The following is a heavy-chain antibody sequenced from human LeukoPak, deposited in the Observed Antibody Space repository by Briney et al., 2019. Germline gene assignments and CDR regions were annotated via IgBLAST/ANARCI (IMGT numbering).Heavy chain of an antibody. J-gene: IGHJ3*02. V-gene: IGHV3-9*03. CDR2: ISWNSGSI. CDR1: GFTFDDYA. Sequence: PGGSLRLSCAASGFTFDDYAMHWVRQAPGKGLEWVSGISWNSGSIGYADSVRGRFTISRDNAKNSLYLQMNSLRAEDMALYYCAKGLRGLDVFDIWGQGTMVTVSS. D-gene: IGHD3-10*01. CDR3: AKGLRGLDVFDI.